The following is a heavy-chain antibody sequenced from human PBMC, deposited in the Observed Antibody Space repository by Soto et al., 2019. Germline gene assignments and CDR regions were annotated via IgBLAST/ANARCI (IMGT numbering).Heavy chain of an antibody. J-gene: IGHJ6*02. D-gene: IGHD4-17*01. CDR2: ISFDGTKK. Sequence: GGSLRLSCAASGFSFNIYALHWVRQAPGKGLEWVAVISFDGTKKYYSDSVKGRFTISRDNLKNTLYLQMNNLRVEDAALYFCAREDDYGYRYINYGLDVWGQGTTVTVSS. CDR1: GFSFNIYA. CDR3: AREDDYGYRYINYGLDV. V-gene: IGHV3-30-3*01.